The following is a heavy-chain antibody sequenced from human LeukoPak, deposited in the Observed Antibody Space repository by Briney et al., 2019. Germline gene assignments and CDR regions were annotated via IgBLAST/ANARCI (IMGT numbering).Heavy chain of an antibody. D-gene: IGHD4-17*01. J-gene: IGHJ3*02. CDR2: TYYRSKWYN. CDR3: VYGDYVKNDAFDI. CDR1: GDSVSSNSAA. Sequence: SQTLSLTCAIAGDSVSSNSAAWNWIRQSPSRGLEWLGRTYYRSKWYNDYAVSVKSRITINPDTSKNQFSLQLNSVTPEDTAVYYCVYGDYVKNDAFDIWGQGQWSPSLQ. V-gene: IGHV6-1*01.